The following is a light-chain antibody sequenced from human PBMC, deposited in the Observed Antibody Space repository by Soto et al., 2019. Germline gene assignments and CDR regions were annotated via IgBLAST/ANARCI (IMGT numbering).Light chain of an antibody. CDR2: GAS. CDR3: QQYNNWPRT. CDR1: QSVSSD. Sequence: EIVMTQSPATLSVSPGERATLSCRASQSVSSDLAWYHQKPGQAPRLLIYGASTRATGIPAGFSGSGSGTEFTLNINSLQSEDFAVYYCQQYNNWPRTFGQGTTVEIK. V-gene: IGKV3-15*01. J-gene: IGKJ1*01.